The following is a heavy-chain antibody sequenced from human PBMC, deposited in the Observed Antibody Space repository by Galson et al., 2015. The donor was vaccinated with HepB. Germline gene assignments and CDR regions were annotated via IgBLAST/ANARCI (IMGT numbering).Heavy chain of an antibody. Sequence: TYYADSVKGRFTISRDNSKNTLYLQMKSLRVEDTAVYYCATNLYYYGSGSFSPDYWGQGTLVTVSS. D-gene: IGHD3-10*01. J-gene: IGHJ4*02. V-gene: IGHV3-NL1*01. CDR2: T. CDR3: ATNLYYYGSGSFSPDY.